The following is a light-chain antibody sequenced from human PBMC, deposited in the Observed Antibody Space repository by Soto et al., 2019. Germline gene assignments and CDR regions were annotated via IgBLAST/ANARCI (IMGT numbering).Light chain of an antibody. Sequence: EVVLTQSPATLSLSPGERATLSCRASQSLSDYLAWYQQKPGQAPRLLIYDASNRATGTPARFSGSGSGTDFTLIISSLEPEDSAVYYCQHRSYWPPITFGEGTRLEIK. J-gene: IGKJ5*01. CDR1: QSLSDY. CDR3: QHRSYWPPIT. V-gene: IGKV3-11*01. CDR2: DAS.